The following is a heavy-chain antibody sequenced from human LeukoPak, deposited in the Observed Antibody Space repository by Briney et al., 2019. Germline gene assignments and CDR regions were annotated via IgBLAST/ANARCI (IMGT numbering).Heavy chain of an antibody. J-gene: IGHJ4*02. CDR1: GFTFSSSG. V-gene: IGHV3-30*02. Sequence: PGGSLRLSCAASGFTFSSSGMHWVRQAPGKGLEWVAFIRYDGSIQYYADSVKGRSTLSRDNSKNTLYLQMNSLRPEDTAVYYCAKDKSYFDSTGYRYFDYWGQETLVTVSS. CDR3: AKDKSYFDSTGYRYFDY. D-gene: IGHD3-22*01. CDR2: IRYDGSIQ.